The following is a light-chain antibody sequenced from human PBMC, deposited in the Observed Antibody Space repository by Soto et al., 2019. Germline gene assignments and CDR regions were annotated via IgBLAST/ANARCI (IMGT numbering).Light chain of an antibody. CDR1: QSITRK. J-gene: IGKJ1*01. V-gene: IGKV3-15*01. CDR3: QQYITWPPET. CDR2: AIS. Sequence: EIVMTQSPATLSLFPGERATLSCRASQSITRKIAWYQQRPGQAPRIIIYAISTRATGIPARFSGSGSGTEFPLTISSLQSEDFAVYYCQQYITWPPETFGQGTRVEIK.